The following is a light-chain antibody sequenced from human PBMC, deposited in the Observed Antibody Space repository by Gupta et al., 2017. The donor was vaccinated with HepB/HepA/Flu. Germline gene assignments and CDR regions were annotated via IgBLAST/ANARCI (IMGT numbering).Light chain of an antibody. J-gene: IGLJ2*01. Sequence: SYVLTQPPSVSVAPGKTANITCGGNKVGSQSVHWYQQKPGQAPVLVIYYDGDRPSGIPERFSGSNSGNTATLTISRVEDGDEADYYCQVWDSGSDHVVFGGGTKLTVL. CDR2: YDG. CDR1: KVGSQS. CDR3: QVWDSGSDHVV. V-gene: IGLV3-21*04.